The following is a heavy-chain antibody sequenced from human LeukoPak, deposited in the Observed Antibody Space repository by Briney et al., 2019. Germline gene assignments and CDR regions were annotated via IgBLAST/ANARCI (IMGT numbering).Heavy chain of an antibody. Sequence: SETLSLTCTVSGGSISSYYWSWIRQPPGEGLEWIGYIYYSGSTNYNPSLKSRVTISVDTSKNQFSLKLSSVTAADTAVYYCARGRGTARPDYWGQGTLVTVSS. D-gene: IGHD3-10*01. CDR3: ARGRGTARPDY. CDR1: GGSISSYY. CDR2: IYYSGST. V-gene: IGHV4-59*01. J-gene: IGHJ4*02.